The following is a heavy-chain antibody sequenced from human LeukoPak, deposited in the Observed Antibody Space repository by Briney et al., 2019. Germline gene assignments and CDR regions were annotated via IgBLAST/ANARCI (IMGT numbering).Heavy chain of an antibody. D-gene: IGHD2-2*01. J-gene: IGHJ5*02. Sequence: SQTLSLTSAVDGGSFSVYYWSWIRHPPGEGLEWIGEINHSRSTNHNPSRKSRVTISVDTSKHQFSLKLSSVTAADTAVYYCAREPSYCSSTTCLNWFDPWGQGTLVTVSS. CDR2: INHSRST. CDR1: GGSFSVYY. CDR3: AREPSYCSSTTCLNWFDP. V-gene: IGHV4-34*01.